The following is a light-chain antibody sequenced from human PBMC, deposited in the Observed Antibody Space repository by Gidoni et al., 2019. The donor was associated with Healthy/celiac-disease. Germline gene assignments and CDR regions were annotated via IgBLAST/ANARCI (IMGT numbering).Light chain of an antibody. J-gene: IGKJ5*01. Sequence: DIQMTQSPSTLSASVGDRVTITCRASQSISSWLAWYQQKPGKAPKLLIYDASSLESGGPSRFSGSGSGTEFTLTISSLQPDDFATYYCQQYNSYWSTFGQGTRLEIK. CDR2: DAS. CDR3: QQYNSYWST. CDR1: QSISSW. V-gene: IGKV1-5*01.